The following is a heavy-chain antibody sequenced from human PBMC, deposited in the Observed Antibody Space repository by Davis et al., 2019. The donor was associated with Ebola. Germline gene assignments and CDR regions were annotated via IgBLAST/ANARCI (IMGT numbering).Heavy chain of an antibody. CDR3: VRDVTI. J-gene: IGHJ3*02. CDR2: ITSSSSYI. D-gene: IGHD2/OR15-2a*01. CDR1: GFTFSSYS. Sequence: GGSLRLSCAASGFTFSSYSMNWVRQAPGRGLEWLSSITSSSSYIYYADSVRGRFTISRDNAKNSLYLQMNSLRADDTAVYFCVRDVTIWGQGTMVTVSS. V-gene: IGHV3-21*01.